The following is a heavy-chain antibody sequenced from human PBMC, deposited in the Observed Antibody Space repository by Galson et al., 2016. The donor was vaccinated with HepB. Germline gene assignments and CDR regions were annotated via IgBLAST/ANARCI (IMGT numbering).Heavy chain of an antibody. CDR3: ARDHKEVTVEKYIHNRFDP. J-gene: IGHJ5*02. CDR1: GFTFSRYA. Sequence: LRLSCAASGFTFSRYAMHWVRQAPGKGPEWVALATYDGTNAYYTDAVKGRFTISRDNSKNMVYPQMDSLRTEDTAIYYCARDHKEVTVEKYIHNRFDPWDQGTLVTVSS. D-gene: IGHD2-21*02. CDR2: ATYDGTNA. V-gene: IGHV3-30*04.